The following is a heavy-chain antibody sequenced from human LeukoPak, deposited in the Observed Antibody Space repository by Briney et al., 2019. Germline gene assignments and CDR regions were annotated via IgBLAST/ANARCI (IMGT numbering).Heavy chain of an antibody. Sequence: GGSLRLSCAASGFTFSSYGMHWVRQAPGKGLEWMALIWYDGSKQYYADSVKGRFTISRDNSKNTLHLQMNSLRAEDTAVFYCARLIGWSRFDPWGQGALVTVSS. CDR3: ARLIGWSRFDP. D-gene: IGHD6-19*01. CDR2: IWYDGSKQ. CDR1: GFTFSSYG. J-gene: IGHJ5*02. V-gene: IGHV3-33*01.